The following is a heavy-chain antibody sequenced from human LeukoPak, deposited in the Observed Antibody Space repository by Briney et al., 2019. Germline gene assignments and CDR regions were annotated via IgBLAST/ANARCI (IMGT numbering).Heavy chain of an antibody. V-gene: IGHV1-69*13. CDR3: ARGWDTAMAYFDY. CDR2: IIPIFGTA. J-gene: IGHJ4*02. D-gene: IGHD5-18*01. Sequence: SVKVSCKASGGTFSSYTISWVRQAPGQGLEWMGGIIPIFGTANYAQKFQGRVTITADESTSTAYTELSRLRSEDTVVYCWARGWDTAMAYFDYWGQGTLVTVSS. CDR1: GGTFSSYT.